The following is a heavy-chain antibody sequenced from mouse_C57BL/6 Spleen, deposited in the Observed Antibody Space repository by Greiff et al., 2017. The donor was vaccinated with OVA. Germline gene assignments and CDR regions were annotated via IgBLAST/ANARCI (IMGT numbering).Heavy chain of an antibody. V-gene: IGHV6-3*01. CDR3: TGTVVRDY. CDR2: IRLKSDNYAT. D-gene: IGHD1-1*01. CDR1: GFTFSNYW. J-gene: IGHJ2*01. Sequence: DVKLQESGGGLVQPGGSMKLSCVASGFTFSNYWMNWVRQSPEKGLEWVAQIRLKSDNYATHYAESVKGRFTISRDDSKSSVYLQMNNLRAEDTGIYYCTGTVVRDYWGQGTTLTVSS.